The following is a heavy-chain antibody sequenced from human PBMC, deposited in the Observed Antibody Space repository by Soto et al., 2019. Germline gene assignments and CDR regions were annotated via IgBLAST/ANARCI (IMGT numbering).Heavy chain of an antibody. CDR1: GDSFSSSAYS. CDR2: IYYSGST. J-gene: IGHJ6*03. Sequence: PSETLSLTCTVSGDSFSSSAYSWAWIRQTPGKGLEWIGTIYYSGSTYYNPSLKSRVTISVDTSKNQFSLKLSSVTAADTAVYYCARGRAPAALYYYYYYMDVWGKGTTVTVSS. V-gene: IGHV4-39*01. D-gene: IGHD2-2*01. CDR3: ARGRAPAALYYYYYYMDV.